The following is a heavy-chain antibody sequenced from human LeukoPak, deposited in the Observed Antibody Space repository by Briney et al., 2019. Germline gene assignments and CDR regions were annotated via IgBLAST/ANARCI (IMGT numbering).Heavy chain of an antibody. D-gene: IGHD3-22*01. V-gene: IGHV3-30-3*01. CDR2: ISYDGTNK. CDR1: GFTFSTYA. J-gene: IGHJ3*02. Sequence: GGSLRLSCAASGFTFSTYAMHWVRQAPGKGLEWVAVISYDGTNKYYADSVKGRFTISRDNSKNTLYLQMNSLRAEDTAVYYCARGGPYYYDSIGAFDIWGQGTMVTVSS. CDR3: ARGGPYYYDSIGAFDI.